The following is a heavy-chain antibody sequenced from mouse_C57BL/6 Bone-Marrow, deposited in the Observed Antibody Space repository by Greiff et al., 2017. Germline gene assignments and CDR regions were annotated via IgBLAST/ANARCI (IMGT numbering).Heavy chain of an antibody. D-gene: IGHD1-1*01. CDR1: GYTFTTYP. V-gene: IGHV1-47*01. J-gene: IGHJ2*01. Sequence: QVQLQQSGAELVKPGASVTMSCKASGYTFTTYPIEWMKQNHGKSLEWIGNFHPYNDDTKYNEKFKGKAILTVEKSSNTVYLELSRLTSDDSAVYVCARSSSFFYYFDYWGQGTTLTVSS. CDR3: ARSSSFFYYFDY. CDR2: FHPYNDDT.